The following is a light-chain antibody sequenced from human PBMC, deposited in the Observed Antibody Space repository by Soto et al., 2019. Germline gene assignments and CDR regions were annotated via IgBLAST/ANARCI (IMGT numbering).Light chain of an antibody. V-gene: IGLV2-18*02. J-gene: IGLJ1*01. CDR2: DVN. CDR3: SSFTSSNTYV. Sequence: QSALTQPPSVSGSPGQSVAISCTGTSSDISAYNRVSWYQQPPGTAPKLMIYDVNNRPSGVPDRFSGSKSGNTASLTISGLQADDEADYYCSSFTSSNTYVFGTGTKVTVL. CDR1: SSDISAYNR.